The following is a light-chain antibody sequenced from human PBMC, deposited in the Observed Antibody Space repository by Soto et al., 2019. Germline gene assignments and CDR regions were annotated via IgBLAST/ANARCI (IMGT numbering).Light chain of an antibody. CDR2: DAS. Sequence: DIQMTQSPSTLSASVGDRVAITCRASQSISSWLAWYQQKPGNAPKLLIYDASSLESGVPSRFSGSGSGTEFTLTISSLQPDDFATYYCQQYNSYWTFGQGTKVEI. CDR1: QSISSW. J-gene: IGKJ1*01. CDR3: QQYNSYWT. V-gene: IGKV1-5*01.